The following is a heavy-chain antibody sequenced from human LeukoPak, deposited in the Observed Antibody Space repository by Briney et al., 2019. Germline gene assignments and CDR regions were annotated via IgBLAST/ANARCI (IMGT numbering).Heavy chain of an antibody. CDR1: GYTFTSYD. J-gene: IGHJ6*03. Sequence: ASVKVSCKASGYTFTSYDINWVRQATGQGLEWMGWMNPNSGNTGYAQKFQGRVTITRNTSISTAYMELSSLRSEDTAVYYCARAGYSSGWGYYYYYMDVWGKGTTVTASS. CDR3: ARAGYSSGWGYYYYYMDV. CDR2: MNPNSGNT. D-gene: IGHD6-19*01. V-gene: IGHV1-8*03.